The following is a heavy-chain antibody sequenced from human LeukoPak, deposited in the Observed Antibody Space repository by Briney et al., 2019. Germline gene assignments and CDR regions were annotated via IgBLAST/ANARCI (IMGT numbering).Heavy chain of an antibody. V-gene: IGHV3-66*01. J-gene: IGHJ5*02. CDR3: ARDSSTWYDP. Sequence: GGSLRLSCAASGFIVSNNHINWIRQAPGKGLEWVSIIYSGDTTYYSDSVKGRFILSSDNSKNMLYLQMNSLRVEDTAVYYCARDSSTWYDPWGQGTLVTVSS. CDR2: IYSGDTT. D-gene: IGHD6-13*01. CDR1: GFIVSNNH.